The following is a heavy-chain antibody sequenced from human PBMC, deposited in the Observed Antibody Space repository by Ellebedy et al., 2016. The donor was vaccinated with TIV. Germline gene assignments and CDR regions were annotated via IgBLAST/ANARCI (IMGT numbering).Heavy chain of an antibody. D-gene: IGHD4-11*01. CDR2: ITGSGAYT. CDR3: AHIEGDYSNFC. V-gene: IGHV3-23*01. CDR1: GFTFSSYA. Sequence: GESLKISCIASGFTFSSYAMSWVRQAPGKGLEWVSVITGSGAYTYYSDSLKGRFTISRDNSKNTLYLQMNSLRAEDTAVYSCAHIEGDYSNFCWGQGTLVTVSS. J-gene: IGHJ4*02.